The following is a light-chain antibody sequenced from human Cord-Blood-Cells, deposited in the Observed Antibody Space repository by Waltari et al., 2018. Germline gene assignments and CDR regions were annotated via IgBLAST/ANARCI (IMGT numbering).Light chain of an antibody. CDR1: SSDFGGYNY. V-gene: IGLV2-14*03. CDR2: DVS. Sequence: QSALTQPASVSGSPGQSITISCTGTSSDFGGYNYVSWYQHHPGKAPQLMIYDVSKQPSGVSNRFSGSKSGNTASLTISGLQAEDEADYYCSSYTSSSTWVFGGGTKLTVL. J-gene: IGLJ3*02. CDR3: SSYTSSSTWV.